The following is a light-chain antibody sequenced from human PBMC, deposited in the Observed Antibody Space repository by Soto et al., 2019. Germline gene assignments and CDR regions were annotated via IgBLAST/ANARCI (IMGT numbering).Light chain of an antibody. V-gene: IGLV1-51*02. CDR3: GTWDDSLSSGV. Sequence: QLVLTQPPSGSAAPGQKVTISCSGSSSNIGNNYVSWYQHLPGTAPKLLIFENSNRPSGIPDRFSASKSGASATLGITGLQPGDEADYYCGTWDDSLSSGVFGGGTKLTVL. CDR2: ENS. CDR1: SSNIGNNY. J-gene: IGLJ3*02.